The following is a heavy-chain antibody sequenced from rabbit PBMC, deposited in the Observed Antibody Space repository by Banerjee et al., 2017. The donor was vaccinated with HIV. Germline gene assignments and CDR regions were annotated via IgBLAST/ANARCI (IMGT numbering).Heavy chain of an antibody. Sequence: QEQLEESGGDLVKPEGSLTLTCTASGFSFSNRCVMCWVRQTPGKGLEWIACINTSSGNAVYANWAKGRFTISKTSSTTVTLQMTSLTAADTATYFWTRDFTGVIGWNFNLWGQGTRVTV. J-gene: IGHJ4*01. CDR3: TRDFTGVIGWNFNL. V-gene: IGHV1S45*01. CDR2: INTSSGNA. CDR1: GFSFSNRCV. D-gene: IGHD7-1*01.